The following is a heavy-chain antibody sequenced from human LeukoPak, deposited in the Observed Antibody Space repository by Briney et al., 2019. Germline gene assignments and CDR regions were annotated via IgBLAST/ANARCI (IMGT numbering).Heavy chain of an antibody. V-gene: IGHV3-53*01. D-gene: IGHD2-2*01. J-gene: IGHJ1*01. CDR2: IYIDGTT. CDR1: GFIVSHNY. CDR3: AKGRDRVPAALGPVQH. Sequence: GGSLRLSCAASGFIVSHNYMTWVRQAPGKGLEWISVIYIDGTTYYADSVKGRFTISRDQANNTLYLQMNTLRDEDTAVYYCAKGRDRVPAALGPVQHWGQGTLVTVSS.